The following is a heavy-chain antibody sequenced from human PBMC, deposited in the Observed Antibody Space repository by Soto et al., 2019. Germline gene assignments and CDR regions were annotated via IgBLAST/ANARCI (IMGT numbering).Heavy chain of an antibody. J-gene: IGHJ6*01. CDR1: GFSFSDYY. Sequence: GGSLRLPCAASGFSFSDYYMSWVRQAPGKGLEWVANIKQDGSEKYYVDSVKGRFTISRDNAKNSLYLQMNSLRAEDTAVYYCARDCMDGGDCYSGDYYYYYGMDVWGQGTTVTVSS. CDR2: IKQDGSEK. V-gene: IGHV3-7*01. D-gene: IGHD2-21*02. CDR3: ARDCMDGGDCYSGDYYYYYGMDV.